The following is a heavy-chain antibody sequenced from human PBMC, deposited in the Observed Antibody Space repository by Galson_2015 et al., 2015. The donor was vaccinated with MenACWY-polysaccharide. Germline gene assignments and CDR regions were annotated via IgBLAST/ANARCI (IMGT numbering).Heavy chain of an antibody. CDR1: GFTFADYA. Sequence: SLRLSCAASGFTFADYAMHWARQAPGKGLEWVSSIGGSGSNTHYADSVKGRFTISRDNSKNSLSLQMNSLRAEDTAVYYCARVRYSTGKYQFDYWGQGTLVAVSS. CDR2: IGGSGSNT. V-gene: IGHV3-23*01. D-gene: IGHD2-2*01. J-gene: IGHJ4*02. CDR3: ARVRYSTGKYQFDY.